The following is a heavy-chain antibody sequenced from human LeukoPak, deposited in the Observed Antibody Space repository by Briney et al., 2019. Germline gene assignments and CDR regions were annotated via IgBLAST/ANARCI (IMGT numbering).Heavy chain of an antibody. CDR1: GDTFSSYA. D-gene: IGHD5-12*01. J-gene: IGHJ4*02. CDR2: IIPIFGTT. CDR3: ARDADSYYLRLPVY. Sequence: GASVKVSCKASGDTFSSYAISWVRQAPGQGLEWMGGIIPIFGTTNYAQKFQGRVTITTDESTSTAYMELSSLGSEDTGVYYCARDADSYYLRLPVYWGQGTLVTVSS. V-gene: IGHV1-69*05.